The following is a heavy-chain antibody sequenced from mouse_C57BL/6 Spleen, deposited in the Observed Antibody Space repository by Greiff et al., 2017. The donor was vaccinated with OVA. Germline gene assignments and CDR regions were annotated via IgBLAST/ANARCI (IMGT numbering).Heavy chain of an antibody. CDR3: ASGIEYDEGSWFAY. J-gene: IGHJ3*01. CDR2: INPYNGDT. V-gene: IGHV1-37*01. D-gene: IGHD2-14*01. Sequence: EVQVVESGPELVKPGASVKISCKASGYSFTGYFMNWVKQSHGKSLEWIGRINPYNGDTFYNQKFKGKATLTVDKSSSTAHMELLSLTSEDLAVYYCASGIEYDEGSWFAYWGQGTLVTVSA. CDR1: GYSFTGYF.